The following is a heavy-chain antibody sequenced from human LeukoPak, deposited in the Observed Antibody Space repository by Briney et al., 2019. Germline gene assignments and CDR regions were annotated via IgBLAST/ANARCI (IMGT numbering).Heavy chain of an antibody. CDR2: IRSKTNSYAT. Sequence: GGSLRLSCAASGFTFSGSAMHWVRQASGKGLEWVGRIRSKTNSYATAYAASVKGRFTISRDDSKNTVYLQMNSLKTEDTAVYYCTRYYYDGSGYYYLFDYWGQGTLVTVSS. V-gene: IGHV3-73*01. D-gene: IGHD3-22*01. CDR1: GFTFSGSA. CDR3: TRYYYDGSGYYYLFDY. J-gene: IGHJ4*02.